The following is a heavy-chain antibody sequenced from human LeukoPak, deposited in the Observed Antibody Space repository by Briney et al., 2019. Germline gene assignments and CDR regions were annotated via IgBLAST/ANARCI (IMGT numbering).Heavy chain of an antibody. V-gene: IGHV4-59*08. D-gene: IGHD1-26*01. J-gene: IGHJ2*01. CDR2: IYFSGNT. CDR3: VRGGASTWYFDL. CDR1: GGSIVNYY. Sequence: PSETLSLTCTVSGGSIVNYYWSWIRQPPGKGLEWVGYIYFSGNTRYNPSLQSRVIMSVDTSKNQVSLNLSSVAAADTAVYYCVRGGASTWYFDLWGRGTLVTVSS.